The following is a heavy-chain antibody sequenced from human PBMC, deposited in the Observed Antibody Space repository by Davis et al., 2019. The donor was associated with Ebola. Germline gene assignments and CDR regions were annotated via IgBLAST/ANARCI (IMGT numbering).Heavy chain of an antibody. D-gene: IGHD3-22*01. V-gene: IGHV5-51*01. CDR3: ARAPYYYDVSGFYVDY. CDR2: IYPSDSDT. J-gene: IGHJ4*02. CDR1: GYSFTSYW. Sequence: GASLKVSCKASGYSFTSYWIGWVRQMPGKGLEWMGIIYPSDSDTKYSPSFQGQVTISADKSISTAYLQWSSLKASDTATYYCARAPYYYDVSGFYVDYWGRGTLVTVSS.